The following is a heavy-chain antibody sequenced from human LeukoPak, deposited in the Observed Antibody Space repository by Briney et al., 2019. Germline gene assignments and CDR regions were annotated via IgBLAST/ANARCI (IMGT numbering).Heavy chain of an antibody. Sequence: SQTLSLTCTVSGGSISSGGYYWSWIRQPPGKGLEWIGYIYHSGSTYYNPSLKSRVTISVDRSKNQFSLKLSSVTAADTAVYYCAGTVVPAAILILWGQGTLVTVSS. CDR1: GGSISSGGYY. V-gene: IGHV4-30-2*01. D-gene: IGHD2-2*02. CDR2: IYHSGST. CDR3: AGTVVPAAILIL. J-gene: IGHJ4*02.